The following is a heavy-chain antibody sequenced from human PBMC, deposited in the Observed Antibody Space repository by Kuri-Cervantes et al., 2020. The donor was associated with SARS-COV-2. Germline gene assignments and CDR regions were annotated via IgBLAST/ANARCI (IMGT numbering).Heavy chain of an antibody. CDR1: GGTLRNYA. D-gene: IGHD6-19*01. V-gene: IGHV1-69*05. Sequence: SVKVSCKASGGTLRNYAISWVRQAPGQGLEWMGGIIPMFDSLNYAQKFQGRVTLTTDESTSTAYMELSSLTSEDTAVYYCGSTIAVAGVGVYYHLDVWGRGTTVTVSS. J-gene: IGHJ6*03. CDR3: GSTIAVAGVGVYYHLDV. CDR2: IIPMFDSL.